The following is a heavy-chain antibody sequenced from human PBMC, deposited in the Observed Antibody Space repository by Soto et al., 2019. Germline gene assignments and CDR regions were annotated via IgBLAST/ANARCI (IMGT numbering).Heavy chain of an antibody. V-gene: IGHV1-58*01. Sequence: ASVKVSCKASGFTFTSSAVQWVRQARGQRLEWIGWIVVGSGNTNYAQKFQERVTITRDMSTSTAYMELNSLRAEDTAVYYCARDGGDIVVVVAADAYGMDVWGQGTTVTVSS. CDR2: IVVGSGNT. CDR1: GFTFTSSA. CDR3: ARDGGDIVVVVAADAYGMDV. J-gene: IGHJ6*02. D-gene: IGHD2-15*01.